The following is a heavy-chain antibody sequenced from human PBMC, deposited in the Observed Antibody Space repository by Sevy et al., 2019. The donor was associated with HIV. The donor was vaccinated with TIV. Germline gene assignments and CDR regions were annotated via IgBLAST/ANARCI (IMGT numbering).Heavy chain of an antibody. CDR1: GYTFTGYY. CDR2: INPNSGGT. Sequence: GASVKVSCKASGYTFTGYYMHWVRQAPGQGLEWMGRINPNSGGTNYAQKFQGRVTMTRDTSISTAYMELSRLRSDDTAVYYCARILGGYYDSSGYYGGYYYYGMDVWGQGTTVTVSS. J-gene: IGHJ6*02. D-gene: IGHD3-22*01. V-gene: IGHV1-2*06. CDR3: ARILGGYYDSSGYYGGYYYYGMDV.